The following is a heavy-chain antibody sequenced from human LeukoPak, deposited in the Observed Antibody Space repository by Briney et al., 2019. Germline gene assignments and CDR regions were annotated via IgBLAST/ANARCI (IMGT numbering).Heavy chain of an antibody. V-gene: IGHV4-59*08. CDR2: IYYSGST. J-gene: IGHJ6*02. CDR1: GGSISSYY. CDR3: ARLLNQLWFSPNYYYYYGMDV. Sequence: PSETLSLSCTVSGGSISSYYWSWIRQPPGKGLEWIGYIYYSGSTNYNPSLKSRVTISVDTSKNQFSLKLSSVTAADTAVYYCARLLNQLWFSPNYYYYYGMDVWGQGTTVTVSS. D-gene: IGHD5-18*01.